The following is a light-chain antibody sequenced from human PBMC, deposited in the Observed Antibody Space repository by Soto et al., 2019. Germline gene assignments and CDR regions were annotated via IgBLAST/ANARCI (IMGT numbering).Light chain of an antibody. V-gene: IGLV2-14*03. J-gene: IGLJ1*01. CDR2: EVF. CDR1: GRDIGAYIF. CDR3: ASFTTRTTYD. Sequence: QSVLTQPASVSGSPGQSITISRSGTGRDIGAYIFVSWYQQHPGKAPKLLLYEVFNRPSGVSNRFSGSKSGNTASLTISGLQAEDEAEYFCASFTTRTTYDFGTGTKVTVL.